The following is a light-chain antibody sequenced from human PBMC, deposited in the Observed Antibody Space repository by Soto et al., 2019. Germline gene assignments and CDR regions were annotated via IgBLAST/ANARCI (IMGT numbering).Light chain of an antibody. J-gene: IGKJ1*01. V-gene: IGKV3-11*01. CDR1: QSVGRY. CDR2: DAS. CDR3: QHRNNWPWT. Sequence: ELVMTQSPAILSLSPGERATLSCRASQSVGRYLVWYQQKPGQAPSLLIYDASNRATGVPARFSGSGSGTDFTLTISSLESEDFAVYYCQHRNNWPWTLGQGTKV.